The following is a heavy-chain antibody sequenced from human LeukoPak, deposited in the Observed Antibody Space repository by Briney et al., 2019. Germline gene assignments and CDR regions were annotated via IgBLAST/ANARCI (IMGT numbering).Heavy chain of an antibody. Sequence: ASVKVSCKASGGTSSSYAISWVRQAPGQGLEWMGGIIPIFGTANYAQKFQGRVTITADKSTSTAYMELSSLRSEDTAVYYCARDQAGEQPWFDPWGQGTLVTVSS. CDR2: IIPIFGTA. J-gene: IGHJ5*02. CDR3: ARDQAGEQPWFDP. V-gene: IGHV1-69*06. D-gene: IGHD1/OR15-1a*01. CDR1: GGTSSSYA.